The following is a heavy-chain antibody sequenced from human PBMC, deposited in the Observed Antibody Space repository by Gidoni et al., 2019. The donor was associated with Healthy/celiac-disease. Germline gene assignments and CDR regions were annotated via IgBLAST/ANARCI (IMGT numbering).Heavy chain of an antibody. D-gene: IGHD3-10*01. CDR2: IKSKTDGGTT. CDR3: TTDLLLWFRELFPYYYYGMDV. Sequence: EVQLVESGGGLVKPGGSLRLSCAASGFTFSNAWMSWVRQAPGKGLEWVGRIKSKTDGGTTDYAAPVKGRFTISRDDSKNTLYLQMNSLKTEDTAVYYCTTDLLLWFRELFPYYYYGMDVWGQGTTVTVSS. CDR1: GFTFSNAW. V-gene: IGHV3-15*01. J-gene: IGHJ6*02.